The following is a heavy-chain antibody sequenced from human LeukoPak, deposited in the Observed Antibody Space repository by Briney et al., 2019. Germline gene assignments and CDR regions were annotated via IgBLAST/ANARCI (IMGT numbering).Heavy chain of an antibody. J-gene: IGHJ5*02. D-gene: IGHD6-13*01. CDR1: GFTFSSYA. CDR3: ARWWSGWQQLVRFDP. CDR2: ISGSGGST. V-gene: IGHV3-23*01. Sequence: PGGSLRLSCAASGFTFSSYAMSWVRQAPGKGLEWVSAISGSGGSTYYADSVKGRFTISRDNSKNTLYLQMNSLRAEDTAVYYCARWWSGWQQLVRFDPWGQGTLVTVSS.